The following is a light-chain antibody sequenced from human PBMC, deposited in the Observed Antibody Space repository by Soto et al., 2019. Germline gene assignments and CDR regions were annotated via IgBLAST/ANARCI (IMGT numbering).Light chain of an antibody. V-gene: IGLV2-8*01. CDR3: SSFAGSSKLV. CDR2: EVN. CDR1: SSDVGRYKY. J-gene: IGLJ3*02. Sequence: QSVLTQPPSASGSPGQSVTISCTGTSSDVGRYKYVSWYQQYPGKAPKVMIYEVNKQPSGVPDRFSGSKSGNTASLTVSGLQTEDEAHYYCSSFAGSSKLVFGGGTKLTVL.